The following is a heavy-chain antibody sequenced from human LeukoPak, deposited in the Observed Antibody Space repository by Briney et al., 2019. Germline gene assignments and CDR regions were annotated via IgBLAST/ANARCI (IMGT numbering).Heavy chain of an antibody. CDR3: ARRYYYDSSGSVH. CDR2: IYYSGST. D-gene: IGHD3-22*01. CDR1: GGSISSSSYY. Sequence: SETLSLTCTVSGGSISSSSYYWGWIRQPPGKEQEWIGSIYYSGSTYYNPSLKSRVTISVDTSKNQFSLKLSSVTAADTAVYYCARRYYYDSSGSVHWGQGTLVTVSS. V-gene: IGHV4-39*01. J-gene: IGHJ4*02.